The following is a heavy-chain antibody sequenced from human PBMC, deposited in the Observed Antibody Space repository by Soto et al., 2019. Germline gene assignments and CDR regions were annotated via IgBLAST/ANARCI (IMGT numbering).Heavy chain of an antibody. CDR3: ARGLRAPAKYYYDSSGYYPTDPYYFDY. V-gene: IGHV4-34*01. J-gene: IGHJ4*02. D-gene: IGHD3-22*01. Sequence: SETLSLTCAVYGGSFSGYYWSWIRQPPGKGLEWIGEINHSGSTNYNPSLKSRVTISVDTPKNQFSLKLSSVTAADTAVYYCARGLRAPAKYYYDSSGYYPTDPYYFDYWGQGTLVTVSS. CDR2: INHSGST. CDR1: GGSFSGYY.